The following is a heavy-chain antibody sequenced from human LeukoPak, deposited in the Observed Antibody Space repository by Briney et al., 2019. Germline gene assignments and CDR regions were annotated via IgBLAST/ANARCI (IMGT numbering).Heavy chain of an antibody. CDR3: ATAGNDYGDPLDH. V-gene: IGHV3-15*01. CDR2: IKSKTDGGTT. Sequence: GGSLRLSCAASAFTFSKAWMSWVRQAPGKGLEWVGRIKSKTDGGTTDYAAPVKGRFTISRDDSKNTLYLQMNSLKIEDTGIYYCATAGNDYGDPLDHWGQGTLVTVSS. CDR1: AFTFSKAW. J-gene: IGHJ4*02. D-gene: IGHD4-17*01.